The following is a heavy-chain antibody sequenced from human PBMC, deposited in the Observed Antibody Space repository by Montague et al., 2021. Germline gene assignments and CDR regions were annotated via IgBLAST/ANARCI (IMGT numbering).Heavy chain of an antibody. V-gene: IGHV4-38-2*02. CDR2: VSHGGRT. J-gene: IGHJ6*03. Sequence: SETRSLTCTVSRSLIDSDYYWGWIRQPPGKGLEWMGSVSHGGRTXYNPSLKSRVTISVDTSNNHFSLKLSSVTAADTAMYYCAREWDRYYYMDIWGKGTTITVSS. CDR1: RSLIDSDYY. CDR3: AREWDRYYYMDI. D-gene: IGHD1-26*01.